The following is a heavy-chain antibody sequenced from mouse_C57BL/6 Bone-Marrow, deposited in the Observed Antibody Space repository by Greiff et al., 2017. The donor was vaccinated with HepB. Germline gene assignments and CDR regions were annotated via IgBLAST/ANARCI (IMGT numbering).Heavy chain of an antibody. CDR2: ISDGGSYT. CDR3: ARDSSPWFAY. J-gene: IGHJ3*01. Sequence: EVHLVESGGGLVKPGGSLKLSCAASGFTFSSYAMSWVRQTPEKRLEWVATISDGGSYTYYTDNVKGRFTISRDNAKNNLYLQMSHLKSEDTAMYYCARDSSPWFAYWGQGTLVTVSA. D-gene: IGHD1-1*01. CDR1: GFTFSSYA. V-gene: IGHV5-4*01.